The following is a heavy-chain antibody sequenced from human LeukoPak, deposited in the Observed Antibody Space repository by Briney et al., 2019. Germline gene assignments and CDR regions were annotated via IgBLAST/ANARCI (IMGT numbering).Heavy chain of an antibody. Sequence: QTGGSLRLSCAASGFTFSSYTMNWVRQAPGKGLEWVSYTTSSAKTIYYADSVEGRFTISRDNAKNSLYLQMSSLRAEDTAVYYCARQATCSDNCYYRHFDLWGQGTMVTVSS. CDR2: TTSSAKTI. J-gene: IGHJ4*02. CDR3: ARQATCSDNCYYRHFDL. V-gene: IGHV3-48*01. CDR1: GFTFSSYT. D-gene: IGHD2-21*01.